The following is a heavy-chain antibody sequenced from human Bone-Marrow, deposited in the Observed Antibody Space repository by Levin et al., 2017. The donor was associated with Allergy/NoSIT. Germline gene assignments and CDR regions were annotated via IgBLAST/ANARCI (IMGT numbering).Heavy chain of an antibody. Sequence: ASVKVSCKASGYTFTNYGITWVRQAPGQGLEWMGWVGYYNGYTNYTQKFQGRISMTADRSTNTAYMELRSLRSDDTAMYYCGGEQWAVGYDNYWGQGTLVIVSS. CDR1: GYTFTNYG. J-gene: IGHJ4*02. CDR3: GGEQWAVGYDNY. V-gene: IGHV1-18*01. D-gene: IGHD5-12*01. CDR2: VGYYNGYT.